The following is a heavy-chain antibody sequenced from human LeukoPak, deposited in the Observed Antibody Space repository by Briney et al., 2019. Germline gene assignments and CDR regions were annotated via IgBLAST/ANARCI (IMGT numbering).Heavy chain of an antibody. V-gene: IGHV4-61*02. D-gene: IGHD6-19*01. CDR2: IYTTSGST. CDR1: GYSISSGYY. CDR3: ARVEAQWVASHWFDP. J-gene: IGHJ5*02. Sequence: SETLSLTCTVSGYSISSGYYWGWIRQPAGKGLEWVGRIYTTSGSTNYNPSLKSRVLISMDTSKNHISLRLNSVTAADTAVYYCARVEAQWVASHWFDPWGQGAQVTVSS.